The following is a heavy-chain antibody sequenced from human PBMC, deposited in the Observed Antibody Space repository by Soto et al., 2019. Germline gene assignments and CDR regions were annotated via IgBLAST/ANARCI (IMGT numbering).Heavy chain of an antibody. V-gene: IGHV4-30-4*01. Sequence: QVQLQESGPGLVKPSQTLSLICIVSGDSISSGNNYWSWIRQPPGKGLEWIGYIYRSGSAYYSPSLQNRVTISVDTSKNHFSLNLTSVTAADTAVYYCAVSGRGGLDVWGQGTTVTVSS. CDR1: GDSISSGNNY. CDR2: IYRSGSA. D-gene: IGHD3-10*01. J-gene: IGHJ6*02. CDR3: AVSGRGGLDV.